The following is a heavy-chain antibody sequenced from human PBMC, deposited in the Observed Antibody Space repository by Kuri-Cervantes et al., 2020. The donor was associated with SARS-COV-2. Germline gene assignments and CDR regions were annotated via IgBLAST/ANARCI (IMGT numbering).Heavy chain of an antibody. CDR2: INPNSGDT. Sequence: ASVKVSCKASRYTFTYYYIHWVRQAPGQGLEWMGSINPNSGDTNYAQRFQGRVTMTRDTSITTAYMDLSRLTSDDTAVYYCASRKRSIAKPFAANDAFDIWGQGTMVTVSS. V-gene: IGHV1-2*02. J-gene: IGHJ3*02. CDR3: ASRKRSIAKPFAANDAFDI. D-gene: IGHD6-6*01. CDR1: RYTFTYYY.